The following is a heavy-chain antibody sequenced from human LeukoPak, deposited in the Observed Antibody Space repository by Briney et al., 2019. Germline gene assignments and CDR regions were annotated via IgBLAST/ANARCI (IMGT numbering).Heavy chain of an antibody. Sequence: GGSLRLSCAASGFTFSDYYMSWIRQAPGKGLEWVSYISSSGSTIYYADSVKGRFTISRDNAKNSLYLQMNSLRAEDTAVYYCARAPVQNEYSSGWTQFFFDYWGQGTLVTVSS. J-gene: IGHJ4*02. CDR2: ISSSGSTI. V-gene: IGHV3-11*04. CDR1: GFTFSDYY. CDR3: ARAPVQNEYSSGWTQFFFDY. D-gene: IGHD6-19*01.